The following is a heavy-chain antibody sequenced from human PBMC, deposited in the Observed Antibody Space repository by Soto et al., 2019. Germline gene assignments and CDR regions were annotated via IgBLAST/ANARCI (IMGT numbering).Heavy chain of an antibody. Sequence: EVQLLESGGGLVQPGGSLRLSCATSGFTFTNYAMNWVRQAPGKGLEWVSAISASGDGTFYANSVEGRFTISRDNSKNRLYLQMNSLRVEGTAVYYCAKPTGLSKLVGRAFDYCGQGTLVTVSS. V-gene: IGHV3-23*01. CDR2: ISASGDGT. CDR1: GFTFTNYA. D-gene: IGHD1-26*01. J-gene: IGHJ4*02. CDR3: AKPTGLSKLVGRAFDY.